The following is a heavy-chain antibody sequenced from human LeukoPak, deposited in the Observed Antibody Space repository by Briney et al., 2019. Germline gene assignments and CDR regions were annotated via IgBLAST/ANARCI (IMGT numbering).Heavy chain of an antibody. D-gene: IGHD1-26*01. CDR2: INPSGGST. Sequence: ASVKVSCKASGYTFTSYYMHWVRQAPGQGLEWMGIINPSGGSTSYAQKFQGRVTMTRDMSTSTVYMELSSLRSEDTAAYYCARDSLPMEPYYYYYYMDVWGKGTTVTVSS. CDR3: ARDSLPMEPYYYYYYMDV. CDR1: GYTFTSYY. V-gene: IGHV1-46*01. J-gene: IGHJ6*03.